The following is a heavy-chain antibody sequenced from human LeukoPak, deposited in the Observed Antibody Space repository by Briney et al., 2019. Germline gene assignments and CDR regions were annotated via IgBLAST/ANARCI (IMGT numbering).Heavy chain of an antibody. CDR2: INHSGST. CDR3: ARGETMFDP. V-gene: IGHV4-34*01. CDR1: GGSFSGSY. Sequence: SETLSLTCAVYGGSFSGSYGSWIRQPPGKGLEWIGEINHSGSTNYNPSLKSRVTISVDTSKNQFSLKLSSVTAADTAVYYCARGETMFDPWGQGTLVTVSS. D-gene: IGHD3-3*01. J-gene: IGHJ5*02.